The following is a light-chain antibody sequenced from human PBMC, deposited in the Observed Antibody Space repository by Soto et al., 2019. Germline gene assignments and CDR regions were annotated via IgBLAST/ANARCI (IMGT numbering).Light chain of an antibody. CDR2: QVT. CDR3: TSYSSSNTFYV. J-gene: IGLJ1*01. V-gene: IGLV2-14*01. CDR1: SSDIGGYYY. Sequence: QSALTQPASVSGSPGQSITISCTGTSSDIGGYYYVSWYQHHPGKAPKLIIYQVTNRPSGVSYRFSGSKSGNTASLTISGLQAEDEADYYCTSYSSSNTFYVFGAGTRSPS.